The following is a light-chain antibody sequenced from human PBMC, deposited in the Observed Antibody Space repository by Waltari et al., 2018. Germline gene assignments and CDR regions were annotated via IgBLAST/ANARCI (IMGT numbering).Light chain of an antibody. V-gene: IGLV3-21*01. CDR1: KRGGEV. CDR3: QVWDNSANHPL. J-gene: IGLJ2*01. Sequence: SSDLTQPPSVSVSPGQTARITCGGDKRGGEVMNWYRQRQPQAPVLVMYSFSERPSGIPERFSGSRSLDTATLTISGVEAGDEADYYCQVWDNSANHPLFGGGTRLTVL. CDR2: SFS.